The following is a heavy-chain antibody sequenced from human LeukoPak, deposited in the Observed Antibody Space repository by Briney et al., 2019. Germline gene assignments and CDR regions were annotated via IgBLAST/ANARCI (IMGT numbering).Heavy chain of an antibody. CDR1: GYTFTTYS. Sequence: ASVKVSGKASGYTFTTYSLAWVRQAPGQSLEWMGWISVNNGGTNYAQSFQDRVTLTRDTSTNTAYLELRSLRSDDTAIIYCATATQPRGYFLHWGQGTLVTVSS. CDR2: ISVNNGGT. CDR3: ATATQPRGYFLH. J-gene: IGHJ1*01. D-gene: IGHD2-2*01. V-gene: IGHV1-18*01.